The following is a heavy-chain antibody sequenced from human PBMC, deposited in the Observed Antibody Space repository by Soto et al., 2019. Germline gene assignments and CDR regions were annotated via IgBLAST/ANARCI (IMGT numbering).Heavy chain of an antibody. CDR2: IYSGGST. CDR1: GFTVSSNY. Sequence: PGGSLRLSCAASGFTVSSNYMSWVRQAPGKGLEWVSVIYSGGSTYYADSVKGRFTISRDNSKNTLYLQMNSLRAEDMAVYYCARSQVLYYYGMDVWGQGTTVTVSS. J-gene: IGHJ6*02. V-gene: IGHV3-53*01. CDR3: ARSQVLYYYGMDV.